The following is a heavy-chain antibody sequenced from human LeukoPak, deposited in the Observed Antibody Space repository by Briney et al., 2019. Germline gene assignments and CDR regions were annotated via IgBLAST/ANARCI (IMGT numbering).Heavy chain of an antibody. CDR2: ISSSDSTI. CDR3: ARPRVVRGGGFLY. V-gene: IGHV3-48*03. Sequence: GGSLRPSCAASGFTFTNYWMNWVRQAPGKGLEWVSYISSSDSTIYYADSVKGRFTISRDNAKNSLYLQMNSLRAEDTAIYYCARPRVVRGGGFLYWGQGTLVTVSS. J-gene: IGHJ4*02. D-gene: IGHD3-10*01. CDR1: GFTFTNYW.